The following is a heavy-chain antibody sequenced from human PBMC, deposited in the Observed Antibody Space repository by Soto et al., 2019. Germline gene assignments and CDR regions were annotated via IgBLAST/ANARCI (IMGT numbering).Heavy chain of an antibody. CDR1: GFTFSSYW. V-gene: IGHV3-7*01. CDR2: IKQDGSEK. D-gene: IGHD6-19*01. CDR3: ARSPSVAVAGIYYYYYGMDV. J-gene: IGHJ6*02. Sequence: EVQLVESGGGLVQPGGSLRLSCAASGFTFSSYWMSWVRQAPGKGLEWVANIKQDGSEKYYVDSVKGRFTISRDNAKNSLYLQMNSRRAGDTAVYYCARSPSVAVAGIYYYYYGMDVWGQGTTVTVSS.